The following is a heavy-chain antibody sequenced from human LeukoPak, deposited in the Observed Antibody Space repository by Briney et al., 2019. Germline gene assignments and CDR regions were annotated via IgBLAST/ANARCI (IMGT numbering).Heavy chain of an antibody. Sequence: GGSLRLSCAASGFTFSSYAMHWVRQAPGKGLEWVAVISYDGSNKYYADSVKGRFTISRDNSKNTLYLQMNSLRVEDTAVYYCARDSTITMIAPGNYFDYWGQGTLVTVSS. V-gene: IGHV3-30-3*01. CDR1: GFTFSSYA. D-gene: IGHD3-22*01. CDR3: ARDSTITMIAPGNYFDY. J-gene: IGHJ4*02. CDR2: ISYDGSNK.